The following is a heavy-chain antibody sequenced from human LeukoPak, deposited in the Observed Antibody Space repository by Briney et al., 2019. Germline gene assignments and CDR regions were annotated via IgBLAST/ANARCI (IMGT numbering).Heavy chain of an antibody. CDR2: ISSSGSTI. CDR3: ARSQFVDSAEYFQH. CDR1: GFTFSDYY. Sequence: KPGGSLRLSCAASGFTFSDYYMSWIRQAPGKGLEWVSYISSSGSTIYYADSVKGRFTISRDNAKNSLYLQMNSLIAEDTAVYYCARSQFVDSAEYFQHWGQGTLVTVSS. V-gene: IGHV3-11*01. D-gene: IGHD3-10*01. J-gene: IGHJ1*01.